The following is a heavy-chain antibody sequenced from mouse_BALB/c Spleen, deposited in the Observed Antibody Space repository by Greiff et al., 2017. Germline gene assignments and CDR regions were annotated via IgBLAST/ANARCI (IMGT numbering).Heavy chain of an antibody. V-gene: IGHV3-1*02. Sequence: EVKLMESGPDLVKPSQSLSLTCPVTGYSITSGYSWHWIRPFPGNKLEWMGYIHYSGSTNYNPSLKSRISITRDTSKNQFFLQLNSVTTEDTATKYCARGSLLRLRALFAYWGQGTLGTGSS. J-gene: IGHJ3*01. CDR1: GYSITSGYS. CDR2: IHYSGST. D-gene: IGHD1-2*01. CDR3: ARGSLLRLRALFAY.